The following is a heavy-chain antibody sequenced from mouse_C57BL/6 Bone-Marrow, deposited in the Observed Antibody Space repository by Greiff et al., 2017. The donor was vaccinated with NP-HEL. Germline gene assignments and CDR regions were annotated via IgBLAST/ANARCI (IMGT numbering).Heavy chain of an antibody. CDR2: ISSGGSYT. CDR3: ASRRAMDY. CDR1: GFTFSSYG. V-gene: IGHV5-6*02. Sequence: EVKLVESGGDLVKPGGSLKLSCAASGFTFSSYGMSWVRQTPDKRLEWVATISSGGSYTYYPDSVKGRFTISRDNAKNTLYLQMSSLKSEDTAMYYCASRRAMDYWGQGTSVTVSA. J-gene: IGHJ4*01.